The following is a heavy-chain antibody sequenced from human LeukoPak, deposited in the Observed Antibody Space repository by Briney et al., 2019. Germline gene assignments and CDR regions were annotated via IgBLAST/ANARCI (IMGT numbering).Heavy chain of an antibody. CDR2: INHSGST. V-gene: IGHV4-34*01. CDR1: GGSFSGYY. D-gene: IGHD2-2*02. CDR3: ARRGVGYCSSTSCYTNYFDY. Sequence: SETLSLTCAVYGGSFSGYYWSWIRQPPGKGLEWIGEINHSGSTNYNPSLKSRVTISVDTSKNQFSLKLSSVTAADTAVYYCARRGVGYCSSTSCYTNYFDYWGQGTLVTVSS. J-gene: IGHJ4*02.